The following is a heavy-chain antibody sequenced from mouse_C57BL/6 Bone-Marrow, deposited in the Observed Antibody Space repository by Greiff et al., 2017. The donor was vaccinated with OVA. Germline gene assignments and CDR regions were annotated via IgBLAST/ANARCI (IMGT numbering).Heavy chain of an antibody. Sequence: VQLQQSVAELVRPGASVKLSCTASGFNIKNTYMHWVKQRPEQGLEWIGRIDPANDNTKYAPKFPGKATMTADTSSNTAYLQLSSLSSEDTAVYCCARGNFGSSFYAMDYGGQGTSVTVSS. CDR2: IDPANDNT. J-gene: IGHJ4*01. CDR3: ARGNFGSSFYAMDY. D-gene: IGHD1-1*01. CDR1: GFNIKNTY. V-gene: IGHV14-3*01.